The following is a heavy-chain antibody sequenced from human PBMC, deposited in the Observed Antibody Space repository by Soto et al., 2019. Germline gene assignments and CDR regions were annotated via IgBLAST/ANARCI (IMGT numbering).Heavy chain of an antibody. CDR2: ISGSGGST. V-gene: IGHV3-23*01. CDR3: AKVGVVVTATPKHFDY. Sequence: GGSLRLSCAASGFTFSSYAMSWVRQAPGKGLEWVSAISGSGGSTYYADSVKGRFTISRDNSKNTLYLQMNSLRAEDTAVYYCAKVGVVVTATPKHFDYWGQGTLVTVSS. D-gene: IGHD2-21*02. J-gene: IGHJ4*02. CDR1: GFTFSSYA.